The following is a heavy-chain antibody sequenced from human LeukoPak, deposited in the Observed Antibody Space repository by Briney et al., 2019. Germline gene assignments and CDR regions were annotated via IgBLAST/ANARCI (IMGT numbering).Heavy chain of an antibody. J-gene: IGHJ4*02. CDR2: INHSGST. Sequence: SETLSLTCAVYGGSFSGYYWSWIRQPPGKGLEWIGEINHSGSTNYNPSLKSRGTISVDTSNNQYSLKLSSVSAADTAVYYCARDARLRYFDWPRKLIPYYFDYWGQGTLVTVSS. CDR3: ARDARLRYFDWPRKLIPYYFDY. D-gene: IGHD3-9*01. CDR1: GGSFSGYY. V-gene: IGHV4-34*01.